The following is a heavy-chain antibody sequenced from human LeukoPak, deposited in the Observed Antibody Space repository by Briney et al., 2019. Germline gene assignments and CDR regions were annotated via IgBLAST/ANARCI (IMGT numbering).Heavy chain of an antibody. CDR2: IKQDGSEK. CDR1: GFTFSSYW. CDR3: ARDRGYDSPSYTTLFDY. Sequence: PGGPLRLSCAASGFTFSSYWMSWVRQAPGKGLEWVANIKQDGSEKYYVDSVKGRFTISRDNAKNSLYLQMNSLRAEDTAVYYCARDRGYDSPSYTTLFDYWGQGTLVTVSS. D-gene: IGHD5-12*01. J-gene: IGHJ4*02. V-gene: IGHV3-7*01.